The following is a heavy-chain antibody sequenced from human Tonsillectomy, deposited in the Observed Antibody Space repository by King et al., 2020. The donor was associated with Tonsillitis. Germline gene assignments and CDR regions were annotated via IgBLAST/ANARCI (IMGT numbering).Heavy chain of an antibody. V-gene: IGHV4-59*01. CDR2: IYYSGST. CDR1: GGSISGYY. J-gene: IGHJ6*02. CDR3: ARLKSGYRGYPLEDV. Sequence: VQLQESGPRLVKPSETLSLTCTVSGGSISGYYWSWIRQPPGKGLEWIGYIYYSGSTNYNPSLKRRVTISIDTSKNQFSLNLSSVTAADTSVYYCARLKSGYRGYPLEDVWGQGTTVTVSS. D-gene: IGHD5-12*01.